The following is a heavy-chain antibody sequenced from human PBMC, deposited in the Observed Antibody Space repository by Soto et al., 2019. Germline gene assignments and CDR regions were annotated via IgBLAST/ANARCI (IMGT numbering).Heavy chain of an antibody. CDR1: GFAFSTYG. Sequence: PGGSLRLSCVASGFAFSTYGMSWVRQAPGQGLEWVSGINAGGRSAYYADSVKGRFIISRDNSRNTLFLQMNSLRAEDTAVYYCAKDRGCSRATCYQADWGQGSLVTVSS. CDR3: AKDRGCSRATCYQAD. V-gene: IGHV3-23*01. D-gene: IGHD2-2*01. CDR2: INAGGRSA. J-gene: IGHJ4*02.